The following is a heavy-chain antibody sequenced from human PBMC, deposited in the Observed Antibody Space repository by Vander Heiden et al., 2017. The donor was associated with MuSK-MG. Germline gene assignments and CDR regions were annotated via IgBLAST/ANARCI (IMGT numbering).Heavy chain of an antibody. CDR3: ARQTDSSGYYYPMYYFDY. V-gene: IGHV4-38-2*01. CDR1: GYSISSGYY. CDR2: IYHRGST. D-gene: IGHD3-22*01. Sequence: QVQLQESGPGLVKPSETLSLTCAVSGYSISSGYYWGWIRQPPGKGLEWIGSIYHRGSTYYNPSLKSRVTISVDTSKNQFSLKLSSVTAADTAVYYCARQTDSSGYYYPMYYFDYWGQGTLVTVSS. J-gene: IGHJ4*02.